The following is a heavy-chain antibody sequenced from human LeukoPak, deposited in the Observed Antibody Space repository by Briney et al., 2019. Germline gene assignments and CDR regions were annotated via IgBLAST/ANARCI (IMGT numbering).Heavy chain of an antibody. V-gene: IGHV1-8*01. CDR3: ARALRTSYYDSSGYYVLGY. J-gene: IGHJ4*02. Sequence: ASVKVSCKASGYTFTSYDINWVRQATGQGLEWMGWMNPNSGNTGYAQKFQGGVTMTRNTSISTAYMELSSLRSEDTAVLYCARALRTSYYDSSGYYVLGYWGQGTLVTVSS. CDR2: MNPNSGNT. D-gene: IGHD3-22*01. CDR1: GYTFTSYD.